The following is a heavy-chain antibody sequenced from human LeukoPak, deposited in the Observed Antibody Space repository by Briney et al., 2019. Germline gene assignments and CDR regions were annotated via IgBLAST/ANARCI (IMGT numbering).Heavy chain of an antibody. Sequence: SETLSLTCTVSGVSISSKNYYWAWIRQPPGKGLEWIGSIYYSGSSYYNPSLNSRVTMSVDTSKNQFSLKLASVTAADTAMYYCARLRTPYSSSSAIFDYWGQGTLVTVSS. D-gene: IGHD6-13*01. V-gene: IGHV4-39*07. J-gene: IGHJ4*01. CDR1: GVSISSKNYY. CDR2: IYYSGSS. CDR3: ARLRTPYSSSSAIFDY.